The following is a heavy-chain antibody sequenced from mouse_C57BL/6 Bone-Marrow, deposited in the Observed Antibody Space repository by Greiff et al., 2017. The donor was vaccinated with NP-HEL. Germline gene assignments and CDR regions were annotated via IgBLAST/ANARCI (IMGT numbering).Heavy chain of an antibody. CDR1: GYTFTDYE. Sequence: QVQLKESGAELVRPGASVTLSCKASGYTFTDYEMHWVKQTPVPGLEWIGAIDPETGGTAYNQKFKGKAILTADKSSSTAYMELRSLTSEDSAVYYCTLLFSFAYWGQGTLVTVSA. D-gene: IGHD1-1*02. V-gene: IGHV1-15*01. J-gene: IGHJ3*01. CDR2: IDPETGGT. CDR3: TLLFSFAY.